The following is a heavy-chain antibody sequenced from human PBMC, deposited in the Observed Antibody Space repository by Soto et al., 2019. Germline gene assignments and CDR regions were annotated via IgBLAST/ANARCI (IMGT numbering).Heavy chain of an antibody. CDR2: INPSSGNT. J-gene: IGHJ6*02. CDR3: ARDRQWLTSYYYYTMDV. D-gene: IGHD6-19*01. Sequence: ASVKVSCKASGYTFTSYAMHWVRQAPGQRLEWMGWINPSSGNTNYAQKFQGRVTMTRDTSISTAYMELSRLTSDDTAVYFCARDRQWLTSYYYYTMDVWGQGTTVTVS. V-gene: IGHV1-2*02. CDR1: GYTFTSYA.